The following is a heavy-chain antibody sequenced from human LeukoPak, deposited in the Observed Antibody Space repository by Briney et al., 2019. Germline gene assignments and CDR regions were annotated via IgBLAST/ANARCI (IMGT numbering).Heavy chain of an antibody. J-gene: IGHJ4*02. CDR2: IYYTGST. Sequence: PSETLSLTCTISGGSVSDYYWSWIRQSPGTGLECIGYIYYTGSTTYNPSLKSRVTMSADTSKNQFSLKLSSVTDADTAVYYCARVRGYYGSGGYSPYFDYWGQGTLVTVYS. D-gene: IGHD3-10*01. CDR3: ARVRGYYGSGGYSPYFDY. V-gene: IGHV4-59*02. CDR1: GGSVSDYY.